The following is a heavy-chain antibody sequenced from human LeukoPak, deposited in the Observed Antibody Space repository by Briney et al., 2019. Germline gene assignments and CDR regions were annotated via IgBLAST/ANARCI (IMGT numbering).Heavy chain of an antibody. CDR1: GFTLSNYW. Sequence: GGSLRLSCAASGFTLSNYWMGWVRRAPGKGLEWVANINQDGSEKHYVDFLKGRFTISRDNAKNSILYLHMNTLRAEDTAVYYCARGRYDFWSGYYTFDYWGQGTLVTVSS. CDR3: ARGRYDFWSGYYTFDY. CDR2: INQDGSEK. V-gene: IGHV3-7*01. J-gene: IGHJ4*02. D-gene: IGHD3-3*01.